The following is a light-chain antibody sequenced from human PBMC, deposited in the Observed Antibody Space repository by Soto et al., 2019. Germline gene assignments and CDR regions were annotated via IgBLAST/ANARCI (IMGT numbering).Light chain of an antibody. Sequence: DIQMTQSPSSLSASLGDRVTITCRPSESIRNELNWFQQRPGKAPRLLISDTLTLQSGVPSRFSGSVSWTEFYLTISSMHSGDSAIYYCKQRVPSPWTFGQGTKVEI. CDR2: DTL. V-gene: IGKV1-39*01. CDR1: ESIRNE. CDR3: KQRVPSPWT. J-gene: IGKJ1*01.